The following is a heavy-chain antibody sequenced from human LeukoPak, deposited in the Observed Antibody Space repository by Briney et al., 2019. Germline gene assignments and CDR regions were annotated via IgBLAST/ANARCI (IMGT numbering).Heavy chain of an antibody. J-gene: IGHJ5*02. CDR1: GLTFSTYS. CDR2: ISSDSGTI. Sequence: GGSLRLSCGASGLTFSTYSMNWVRQAPGKWLEWVSYISSDSGTIYYADSVKGRFTISRDNAKNSLYLQMNSLRAEDTAVYYCARAAQPGFDPWGQGTLVTVSS. CDR3: ARAAQPGFDP. D-gene: IGHD1-14*01. V-gene: IGHV3-48*01.